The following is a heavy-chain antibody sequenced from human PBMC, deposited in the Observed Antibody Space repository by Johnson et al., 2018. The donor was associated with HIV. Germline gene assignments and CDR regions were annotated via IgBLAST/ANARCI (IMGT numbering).Heavy chain of an antibody. Sequence: QVQLVESGGGVVQPGRSLRLSCAASGFIFSSYGMHWVRQAPGKGLEWVAVISYDGTNKYYADSVKGRFTISRDDSKNTLNRQMNSLRAEDTAVYYCAKELWIQCWFHAFDIWGQGTMVTVSS. CDR3: AKELWIQCWFHAFDI. J-gene: IGHJ3*02. CDR2: ISYDGTNK. CDR1: GFIFSSYG. D-gene: IGHD5-18*01. V-gene: IGHV3-30*18.